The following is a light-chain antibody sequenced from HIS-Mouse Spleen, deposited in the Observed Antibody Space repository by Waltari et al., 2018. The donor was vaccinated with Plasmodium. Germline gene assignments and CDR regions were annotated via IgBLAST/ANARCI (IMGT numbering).Light chain of an antibody. CDR2: KDS. V-gene: IGLV3-27*01. CDR1: VLAKQY. Sequence: SYELTQPSSVSVSPGQTARITCSGDVLAKQYARWFQQKPGQAPVLVVYKDSERPSGIPERFAGSRSGTTVTMTISGAQVEDEADYYCYSAADNNLVFGGGTKLTVL. CDR3: YSAADNNLV. J-gene: IGLJ3*02.